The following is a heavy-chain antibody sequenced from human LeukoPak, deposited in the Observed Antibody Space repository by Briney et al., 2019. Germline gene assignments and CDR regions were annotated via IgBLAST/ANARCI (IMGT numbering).Heavy chain of an antibody. Sequence: GESLKISCKGSGYTFTNYWIGWVRRMPGKGLEWMGIIYPGDSASGYSPSFQGQVTIAADKSITTAYLQWSSLKASDTAMYYCVRQNPEGHFDYWGQGTLVTVSS. CDR2: IYPGDSAS. J-gene: IGHJ4*02. CDR3: VRQNPEGHFDY. CDR1: GYTFTNYW. V-gene: IGHV5-51*01. D-gene: IGHD1-14*01.